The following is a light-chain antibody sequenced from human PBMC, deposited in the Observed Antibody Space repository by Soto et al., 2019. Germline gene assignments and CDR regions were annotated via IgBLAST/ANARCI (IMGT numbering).Light chain of an antibody. CDR1: SSDVGGYNY. Sequence: QSVLTQPASVSGSPGQSITISCTGTSSDVGGYNYVSWYQQHPGKAPKLMIYEVSSRPSGVSHRSAASKSGNTASLTISVLPAEDAADYYGSSYTSSSTYVFGTGTKLTVL. V-gene: IGLV2-14*01. CDR3: SSYTSSSTYV. J-gene: IGLJ1*01. CDR2: EVS.